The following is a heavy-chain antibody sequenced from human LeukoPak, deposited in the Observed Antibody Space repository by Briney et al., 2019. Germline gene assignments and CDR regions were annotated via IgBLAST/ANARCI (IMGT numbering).Heavy chain of an antibody. Sequence: GGSLRLSCAASGFTFSNYWMTWVRQAPGKGLEWVASIKQDGSEKYYVDSVKGRFTFSRDSSKNTLFLHMNTLRAEDTAIYYCAKDRTVGASYWYFDLWGRGTLVTVSS. D-gene: IGHD1-26*01. CDR2: IKQDGSEK. CDR1: GFTFSNYW. J-gene: IGHJ2*01. V-gene: IGHV3-7*03. CDR3: AKDRTVGASYWYFDL.